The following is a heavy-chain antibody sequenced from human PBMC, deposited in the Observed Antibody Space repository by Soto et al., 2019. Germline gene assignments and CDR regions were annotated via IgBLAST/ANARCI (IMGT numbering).Heavy chain of an antibody. Sequence: SETLSLTCAVYVGSFSGYYWSWIRQPPGKGPEWIGEINHSGSTNYNPSLKSRVTISVDTSKNQFSLTLNSVTAADRAVYYCARGFEQQLVLYYYSGMDVWGQGTTVTVS. CDR3: ARGFEQQLVLYYYSGMDV. J-gene: IGHJ6*02. CDR2: INHSGST. V-gene: IGHV4-34*01. D-gene: IGHD6-6*01. CDR1: VGSFSGYY.